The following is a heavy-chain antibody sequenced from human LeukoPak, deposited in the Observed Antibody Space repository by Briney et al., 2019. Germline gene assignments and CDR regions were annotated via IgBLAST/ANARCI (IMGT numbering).Heavy chain of an antibody. V-gene: IGHV3-53*01. D-gene: IGHD3-16*01. CDR3: TRGGPPCLGEFYDY. J-gene: IGHJ4*02. CDR2: IYSGGST. CDR1: GFTVSSNY. Sequence: GGSLRLSCAASGFTVSSNYMSWVRQAPGEGLEWVSVIYSGGSTYYADSVKGRFTISRDSSKNTLYLQMNSLRAEDTAVYYCTRGGPPCLGEFYDYWGQETLV.